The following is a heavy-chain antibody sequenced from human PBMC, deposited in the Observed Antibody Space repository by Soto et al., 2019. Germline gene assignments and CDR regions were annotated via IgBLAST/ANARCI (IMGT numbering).Heavy chain of an antibody. D-gene: IGHD1-26*01. J-gene: IGHJ4*02. Sequence: PGGSLRLSCAASGFTFSSYAMSWVRQAPGKGLEWVSAISGNGGGTYYADSVKGRFTISRDNSKNTLYLQMNSLRAEDTAVYYCAKPPVIVGATPTSTWGQGTLVTVSS. V-gene: IGHV3-23*01. CDR3: AKPPVIVGATPTST. CDR1: GFTFSSYA. CDR2: ISGNGGGT.